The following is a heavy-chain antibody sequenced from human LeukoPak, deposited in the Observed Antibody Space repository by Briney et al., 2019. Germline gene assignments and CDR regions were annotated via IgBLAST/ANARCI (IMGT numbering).Heavy chain of an antibody. CDR3: ARGILHYFDY. CDR2: INHSGST. J-gene: IGHJ4*02. Sequence: SETLSLTCAVYGGSFSGYYWSWIRQPPGKGLEWIGEINHSGSTNYNPSLKSRVTISVDTSKNQFSLKLSSVTAADTAVYYCARGILHYFDYWGQGTLVTVSS. V-gene: IGHV4-34*01. CDR1: GGSFSGYY.